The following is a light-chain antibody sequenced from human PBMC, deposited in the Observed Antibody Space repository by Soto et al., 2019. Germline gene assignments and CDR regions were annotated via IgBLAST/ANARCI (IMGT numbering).Light chain of an antibody. CDR1: QSVSSN. V-gene: IGKV3-15*01. CDR3: QQHNNWPAWT. Sequence: EIVMTQSPATLSVSPGERATLSCRASQSVSSNLALYQQKPGQATRLLMYGASTRATGIPDRFSGSGSGTEFTLIISSLQSEDFGVYYCQQHNNWPAWTFGQGTKVEIK. CDR2: GAS. J-gene: IGKJ1*01.